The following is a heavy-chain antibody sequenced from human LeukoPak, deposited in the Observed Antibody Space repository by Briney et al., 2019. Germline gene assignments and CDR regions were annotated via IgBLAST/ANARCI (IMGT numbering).Heavy chain of an antibody. CDR2: IGASGSGT. CDR1: GFTFSSYA. J-gene: IGHJ4*02. Sequence: GGSLRLSCAASGFTFSSYARSWVRQAPGMGLDWVAGIGASGSGTYYADSVKGRFTISRDNSKNTLYLQMNSLRSEDTAVYYCAKRSGSGSFFPFYYFDFWGQGTLVTVSS. V-gene: IGHV3-23*01. D-gene: IGHD3-10*01. CDR3: AKRSGSGSFFPFYYFDF.